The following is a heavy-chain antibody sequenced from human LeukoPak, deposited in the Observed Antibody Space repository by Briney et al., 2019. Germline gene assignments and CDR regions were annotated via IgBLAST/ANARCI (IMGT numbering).Heavy chain of an antibody. J-gene: IGHJ6*03. D-gene: IGHD2-2*02. CDR2: ISGTSGST. CDR1: GFTFSTYA. V-gene: IGHV3-23*01. CDR3: ARDAGYCSTTSCYTYYYYYMDV. Sequence: GGSLRLSCAASGFTFSTYAMTWVRQAPGKGLEWVSGISGTSGSTFYADSVEGRFTVYRDNSKNTLELQMNSLRADDTAVYYCARDAGYCSTTSCYTYYYYYMDVWGKGTTVTVSS.